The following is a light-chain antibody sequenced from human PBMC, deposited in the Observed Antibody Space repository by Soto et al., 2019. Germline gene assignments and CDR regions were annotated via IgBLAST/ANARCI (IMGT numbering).Light chain of an antibody. J-gene: IGLJ1*01. CDR1: TSDVGGYNY. V-gene: IGLV2-14*01. CDR3: CSHTSSSTFV. CDR2: DVS. Sequence: QSALNQPASVSGSPGQSITISCTGTTSDVGGYNYVSWYQQHTGKAPKLMIYDVSNRPSGVSNRFSGSESGNTASLTISGLQSEDEADYYCCSHTSSSTFVFGSGTNVTVL.